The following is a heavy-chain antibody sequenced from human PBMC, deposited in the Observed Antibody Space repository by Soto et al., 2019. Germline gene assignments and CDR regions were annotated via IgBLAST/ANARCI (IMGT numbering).Heavy chain of an antibody. V-gene: IGHV1-69*13. D-gene: IGHD5-12*01. CDR3: ARQRWLQSDLDY. Sequence: SVKVSCKASVGTYSIYAIIWVRQAPGQGLEWMGGIIPIFGTANYAQKFQGRVTITADESTSTAYMELSSLRSEDTAVYYCARQRWLQSDLDYWGQGTLVTVSS. J-gene: IGHJ4*02. CDR2: IIPIFGTA. CDR1: VGTYSIYA.